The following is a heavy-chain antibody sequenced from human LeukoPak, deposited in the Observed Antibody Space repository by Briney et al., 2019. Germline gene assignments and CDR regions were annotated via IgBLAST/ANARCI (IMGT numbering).Heavy chain of an antibody. Sequence: PSETLSLTCTVSGGSISSSSYYWGWIRQPPGKGLEWTGSIYYRGTTYYNPSLESRVTISVDTSKNQFSLKLTSVTAADTAVYYCASGSDKYYDSSGYYYSVYWGQGTLVTVSS. J-gene: IGHJ4*02. D-gene: IGHD3-22*01. CDR2: IYYRGTT. CDR3: ASGSDKYYDSSGYYYSVY. CDR1: GGSISSSSYY. V-gene: IGHV4-39*01.